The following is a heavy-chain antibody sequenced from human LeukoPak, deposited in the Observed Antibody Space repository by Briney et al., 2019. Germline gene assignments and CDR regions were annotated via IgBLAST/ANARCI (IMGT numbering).Heavy chain of an antibody. CDR3: ARVAIPNYYDSSGYPPDY. J-gene: IGHJ4*02. CDR1: GFTFTGYY. CDR2: INPNSGGT. Sequence: ASVKVSCKASGFTFTGYYMHWVRQAPGQGLEWMGWINPNSGGTNYAQKFQGRVTMTRDTSITTAYMELTSLRSDDTAVYYCARVAIPNYYDSSGYPPDYWGQGTLVTVSS. V-gene: IGHV1-2*02. D-gene: IGHD3-22*01.